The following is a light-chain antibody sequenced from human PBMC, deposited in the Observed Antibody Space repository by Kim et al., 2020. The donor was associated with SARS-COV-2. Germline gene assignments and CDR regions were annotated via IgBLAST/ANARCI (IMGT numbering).Light chain of an antibody. Sequence: SYELTQPPSLSVAPGKTARITCGGNNIGSKSVHWYQQKPGQAPVLVISFHTDRPSGNSGRFSGSNSGDTATLTISRVEAGDEADYYCQVWDGSSDHWVFRRGTQLAVL. CDR3: QVWDGSSDHWV. CDR1: NIGSKS. CDR2: FHT. J-gene: IGLJ3*02. V-gene: IGLV3-21*04.